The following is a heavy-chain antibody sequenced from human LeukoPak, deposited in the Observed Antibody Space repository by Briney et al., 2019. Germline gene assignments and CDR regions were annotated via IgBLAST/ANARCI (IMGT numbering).Heavy chain of an antibody. J-gene: IGHJ4*02. Sequence: PGGSLRLSCAASGFTFSSYAMSWVRQAPGKGLEWVSVISGGGGSTHYADSVKGRCTISRDNSKNTLYLQMNSLRAEVTAVYYCAKTGGYYSASTPDYWGQGTLVTVSS. D-gene: IGHD6-19*01. V-gene: IGHV3-23*01. CDR1: GFTFSSYA. CDR3: AKTGGYYSASTPDY. CDR2: ISGGGGST.